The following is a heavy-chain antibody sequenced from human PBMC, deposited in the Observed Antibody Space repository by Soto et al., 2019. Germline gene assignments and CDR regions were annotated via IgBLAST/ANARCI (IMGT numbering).Heavy chain of an antibody. CDR3: ARRFAAAGRYGMDV. J-gene: IGHJ6*02. D-gene: IGHD6-13*01. CDR1: GGSISSGGYY. Sequence: QVQLQESGPGLVKPSQTLSLTCTVSGGSISSGGYYWSWIRQHPGKGLEWIGYIYYSGSTYYNPSLKSRVTISVDTAKTQLSLKLSSVTAADTAVYYCARRFAAAGRYGMDVWGQGTTVTVSS. CDR2: IYYSGST. V-gene: IGHV4-31*03.